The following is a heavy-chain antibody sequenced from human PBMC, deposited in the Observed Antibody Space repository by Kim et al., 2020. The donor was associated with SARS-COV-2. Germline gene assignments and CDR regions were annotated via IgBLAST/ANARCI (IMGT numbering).Heavy chain of an antibody. D-gene: IGHD3-9*01. V-gene: IGHV3-48*03. CDR3: ARAYYDILTGYYGWYYFDY. Sequence: GRFTICRDNAKNSLYLQMNSLRAEDTAVYYCARAYYDILTGYYGWYYFDYWGQGTLVTVSS. J-gene: IGHJ4*02.